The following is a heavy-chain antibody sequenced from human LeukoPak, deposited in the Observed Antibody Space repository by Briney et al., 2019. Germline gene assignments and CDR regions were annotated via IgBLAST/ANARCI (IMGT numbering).Heavy chain of an antibody. CDR1: GGSFSGYY. D-gene: IGHD2-2*01. Sequence: PSETLSLTCAVYGGSFSGYYWSWIRQPPGKGLEWIGEINHSGSTNYNPSLKSRVTISVDTSKNQFSLKLSSVTAADTAVYYCARQAIVVVPAAPYYYYYGMDVWGQGTTVTVSS. V-gene: IGHV4-34*01. CDR3: ARQAIVVVPAAPYYYYYGMDV. J-gene: IGHJ6*02. CDR2: INHSGST.